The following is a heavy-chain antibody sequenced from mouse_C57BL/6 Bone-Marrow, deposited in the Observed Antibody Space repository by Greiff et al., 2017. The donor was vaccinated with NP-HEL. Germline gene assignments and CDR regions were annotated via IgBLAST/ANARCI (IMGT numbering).Heavy chain of an antibody. CDR3: ARHGDDYGGDWYFDV. J-gene: IGHJ1*03. CDR2: INSDGGST. D-gene: IGHD2-4*01. CDR1: EYEFPSHD. V-gene: IGHV5-2*01. Sequence: DVKLVESGGGLVQPGESLKLSCESNEYEFPSHDMSWVRKTPEKRLEVVAAINSDGGSTYYPDTMERRFIISRDNTKKTLYLQMRRLRSEDPALYYCARHGDDYGGDWYFDVWGTGTTVTVSS.